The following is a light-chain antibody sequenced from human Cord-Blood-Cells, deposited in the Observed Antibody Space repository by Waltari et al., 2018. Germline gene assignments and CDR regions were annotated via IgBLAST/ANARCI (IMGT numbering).Light chain of an antibody. J-gene: IGKJ1*01. Sequence: DIQMTQSTSSLSASVGDRVTITCRARQRISSYLNRYPPKPGKAPKLLIYAASSLQSGVPSRFSGSGSGTDFTLTISSLQPEDFATYYCQQSYSTPVAFGQGTKVEIK. CDR1: QRISSY. CDR3: QQSYSTPVA. V-gene: IGKV1-39*01. CDR2: AAS.